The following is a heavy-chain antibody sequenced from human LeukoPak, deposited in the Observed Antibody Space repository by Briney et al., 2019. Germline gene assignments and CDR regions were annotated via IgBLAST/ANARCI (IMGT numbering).Heavy chain of an antibody. CDR3: ATFDYGDYGYFDY. D-gene: IGHD4-17*01. Sequence: GGSLRLSCAASGFTFSSYGMHWVRQAPGKGLEWVAVIWYDGSTKYYADSVKGRFTISRDNSKNTLYLQMNSLRAEDTAVYYCATFDYGDYGYFDYWGQGTLVTVSS. J-gene: IGHJ4*02. CDR2: IWYDGSTK. V-gene: IGHV3-33*01. CDR1: GFTFSSYG.